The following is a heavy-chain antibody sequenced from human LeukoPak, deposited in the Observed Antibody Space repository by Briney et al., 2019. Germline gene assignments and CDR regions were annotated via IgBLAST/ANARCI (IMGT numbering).Heavy chain of an antibody. D-gene: IGHD3-22*01. V-gene: IGHV4-38-2*02. Sequence: SETLSLTCTVSGYSISSGYYWGWIRQPPGKGLEWTGSIDHSGSTYYNPSLKSRITISVDTSKNQFSLKLSSVTAADTAVYYCARAPIVTQPAFDYWGQGTLVTVSS. J-gene: IGHJ4*02. CDR2: IDHSGST. CDR1: GYSISSGYY. CDR3: ARAPIVTQPAFDY.